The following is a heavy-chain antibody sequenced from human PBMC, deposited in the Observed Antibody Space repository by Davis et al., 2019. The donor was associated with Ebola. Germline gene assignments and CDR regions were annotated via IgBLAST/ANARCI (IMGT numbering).Heavy chain of an antibody. V-gene: IGHV4-59*03. Sequence: MPSETLSLTCTVSGGSISSYYWRWIRQPPGKGLEWIGYIYYSGSTNYNPSLKSRVTISVDTSKNQFSLKLSSVTAADTAVYYCANCGGDCNGMDVWGQGTTVTVSS. CDR3: ANCGGDCNGMDV. J-gene: IGHJ6*02. CDR2: IYYSGST. CDR1: GGSISSYY. D-gene: IGHD2-21*02.